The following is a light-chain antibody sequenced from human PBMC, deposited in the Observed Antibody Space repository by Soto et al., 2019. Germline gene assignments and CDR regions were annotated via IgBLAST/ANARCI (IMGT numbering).Light chain of an antibody. Sequence: VLTQSPGTLSLSPGERATLSCRASQGVDSTYLAWYQQKPGQAPRILIYSASTRATGTPDRFSGSGSGADFTLTISRLEPEDLAVYYCQLYGKSRGYTFGQGTKLQI. CDR3: QLYGKSRGYT. J-gene: IGKJ2*01. V-gene: IGKV3-20*01. CDR2: SAS. CDR1: QGVDSTY.